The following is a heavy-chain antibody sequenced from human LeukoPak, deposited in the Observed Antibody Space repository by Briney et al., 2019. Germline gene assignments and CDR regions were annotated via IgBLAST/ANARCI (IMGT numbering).Heavy chain of an antibody. Sequence: GGSLRLSCAASGFTFSSSWMSWVRQAPGKGLEWVANIKQDGSDQYYVDSVKGRFTISRDNAENSVYLQMNSLRVEDTAVYYCARKLYYYDTTGYWGWFDPWGQGTLVTVSS. D-gene: IGHD3-22*01. J-gene: IGHJ5*02. CDR1: GFTFSSSW. V-gene: IGHV3-7*01. CDR2: IKQDGSDQ. CDR3: ARKLYYYDTTGYWGWFDP.